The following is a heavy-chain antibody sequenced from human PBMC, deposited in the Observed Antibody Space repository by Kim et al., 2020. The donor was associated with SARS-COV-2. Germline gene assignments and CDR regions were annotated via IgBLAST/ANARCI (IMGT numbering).Heavy chain of an antibody. V-gene: IGHV3-74*01. Sequence: ADSVKGRCTIARDNTKNTLYLQMNSLRADDTAVYYCARRTLSGSYYYFDHWGQGTLVTVSS. J-gene: IGHJ4*02. D-gene: IGHD1-26*01. CDR3: ARRTLSGSYYYFDH.